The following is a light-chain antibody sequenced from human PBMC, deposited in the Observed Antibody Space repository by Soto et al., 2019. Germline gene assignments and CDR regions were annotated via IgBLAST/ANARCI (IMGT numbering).Light chain of an antibody. V-gene: IGKV3-20*01. CDR2: GAS. Sequence: EIVLTQSPCTLSFSPGERAILSCRASQSVSSSYLALYQQKPGQAPRLLIYGASSRATGIPDRFSGSGSGTDFTLTISRLEPEDFAVYYCQQYGSSRYTFGQGTKLQIK. CDR3: QQYGSSRYT. CDR1: QSVSSSY. J-gene: IGKJ2*01.